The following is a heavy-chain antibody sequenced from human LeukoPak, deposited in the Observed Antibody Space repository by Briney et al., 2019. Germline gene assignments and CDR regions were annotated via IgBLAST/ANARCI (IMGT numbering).Heavy chain of an antibody. Sequence: PGGSLRLSCAASGFTFSSYWMSWVRQAPGKGLEWVANIKQDGSEKYYVDSVKGRFTISRDNAENSLYLQMNSLRAEDTAVYYCARDYYDSSGYSRGAYNWFDPWGQGTLVTVSS. CDR3: ARDYYDSSGYSRGAYNWFDP. CDR2: IKQDGSEK. CDR1: GFTFSSYW. J-gene: IGHJ5*02. D-gene: IGHD3-22*01. V-gene: IGHV3-7*01.